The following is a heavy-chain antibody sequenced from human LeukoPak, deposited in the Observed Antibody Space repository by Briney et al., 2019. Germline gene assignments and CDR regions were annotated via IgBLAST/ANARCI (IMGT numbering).Heavy chain of an antibody. CDR2: ISYDGSNK. Sequence: GRSLRLSCAVSGFTFSSYGTHWVRQALGKGLEWVAVISYDGSNKYYAASVKGRFTISRDKSKNTLYLQMNSLRAEDTAVYYCGKDLLGGDSGSYYEVGELGMDVWGQGTTVTVSS. CDR1: GFTFSSYG. D-gene: IGHD1-26*01. J-gene: IGHJ6*02. V-gene: IGHV3-30*18. CDR3: GKDLLGGDSGSYYEVGELGMDV.